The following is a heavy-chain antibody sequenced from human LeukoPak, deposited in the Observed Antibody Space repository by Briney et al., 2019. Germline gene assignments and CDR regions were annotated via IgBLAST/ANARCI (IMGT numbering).Heavy chain of an antibody. CDR2: INPNSGGT. J-gene: IGHJ6*03. Sequence: ASVKVSCKASGYTFTSYYMHWVRQAPGQGLEWMGWINPNSGGTNYAQKFQGRVTMTRDTSISTAYMELSRLRSDDTAVYYCAREETTVTGHFYYYYMDVWGKGTTVTISS. D-gene: IGHD4-17*01. CDR1: GYTFTSYY. V-gene: IGHV1-2*02. CDR3: AREETTVTGHFYYYYMDV.